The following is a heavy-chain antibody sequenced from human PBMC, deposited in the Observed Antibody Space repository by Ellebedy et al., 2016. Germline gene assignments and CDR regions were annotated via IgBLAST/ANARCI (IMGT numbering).Heavy chain of an antibody. Sequence: ASVKVSCXASGYTFTSYGISWVRQAPGQGLEWMGWISAYNGNTNYAQKLQGRVTMTTDTSTSTAYMELRSLRSDDTAVYYCASWRGRPERRVKLKTNYYYGMDVWGQGTTVTVSS. D-gene: IGHD1-1*01. CDR2: ISAYNGNT. CDR1: GYTFTSYG. J-gene: IGHJ6*02. V-gene: IGHV1-18*01. CDR3: ASWRGRPERRVKLKTNYYYGMDV.